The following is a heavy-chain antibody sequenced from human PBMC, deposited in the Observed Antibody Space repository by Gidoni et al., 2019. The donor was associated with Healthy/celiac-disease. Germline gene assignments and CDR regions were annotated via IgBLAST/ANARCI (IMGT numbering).Heavy chain of an antibody. Sequence: QVQLQQWGAGLLKPSETLSLTCAVYGGSFSGSYWSWIRQPPGKGLEWIGEINHRGSTNYNPSLKRRVTISLATSKNQFSLKLSSVTAADTAVYYCARGGGGCSGGSCYWNWFDPWGQGTLVTVSS. CDR2: INHRGST. CDR3: ARGGGGCSGGSCYWNWFDP. CDR1: GGSFSGSY. D-gene: IGHD2-15*01. V-gene: IGHV4-34*01. J-gene: IGHJ5*02.